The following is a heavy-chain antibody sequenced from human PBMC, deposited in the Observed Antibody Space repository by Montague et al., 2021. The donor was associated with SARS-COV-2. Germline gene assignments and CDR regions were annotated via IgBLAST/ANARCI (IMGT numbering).Heavy chain of an antibody. Sequence: SETRSLTCTVSGGSISSYYWSWIRQPPGKGLEWIGYIYYSGSTNYNPSLKSRVTISVDTSKNQFSLKLSSVTAADTAVYYCARGSGWMGNAFDIWGQGTMATVSS. CDR1: GGSISSYY. V-gene: IGHV4-59*01. CDR3: ARGSGWMGNAFDI. D-gene: IGHD6-19*01. J-gene: IGHJ3*02. CDR2: IYYSGST.